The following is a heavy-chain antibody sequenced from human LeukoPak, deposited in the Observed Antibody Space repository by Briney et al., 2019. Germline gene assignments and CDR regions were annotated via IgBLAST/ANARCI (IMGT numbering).Heavy chain of an antibody. Sequence: GGSLRLSCAASGFTFSNYAMRLVRQAPGKGLEWVSAISGSGGSTYYADSVKGRFTISRDNSKNTLYLQMNSLRAEDTAVYYCAKVKLAMAPAFDYWGQGTLVTVSS. V-gene: IGHV3-23*01. J-gene: IGHJ4*02. CDR1: GFTFSNYA. CDR3: AKVKLAMAPAFDY. CDR2: ISGSGGST. D-gene: IGHD5-18*01.